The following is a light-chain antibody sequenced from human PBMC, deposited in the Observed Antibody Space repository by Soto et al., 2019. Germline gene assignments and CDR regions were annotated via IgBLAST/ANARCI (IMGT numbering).Light chain of an antibody. J-gene: IGKJ1*01. CDR1: QSVTSNY. CDR2: GAS. V-gene: IGKV3-20*01. CDR3: QQYGSSPGT. Sequence: EIVLTQSPGTLSSSPGERATLSCRASQSVTSNYLAWYQQKRGQAPRLLIWGASIRATGLPDRFSGGGSGTDFTLTISRLEAEDFAVYYCQQYGSSPGTFXQGTKVDIK.